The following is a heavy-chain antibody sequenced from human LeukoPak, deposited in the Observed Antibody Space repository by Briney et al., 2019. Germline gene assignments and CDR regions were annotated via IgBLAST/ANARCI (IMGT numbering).Heavy chain of an antibody. V-gene: IGHV1-2*02. Sequence: ASVKVSCKASGYTFTGYYMHWVRQAPGQGLEWMGWINPNSGGTNYAQKFQGRVTMTRDTSISTAYMELSSLRSEDTAVYYCASREDAAAPGFYGMDVWGKGTTVTVSS. CDR2: INPNSGGT. CDR3: ASREDAAAPGFYGMDV. J-gene: IGHJ6*04. CDR1: GYTFTGYY. D-gene: IGHD6-13*01.